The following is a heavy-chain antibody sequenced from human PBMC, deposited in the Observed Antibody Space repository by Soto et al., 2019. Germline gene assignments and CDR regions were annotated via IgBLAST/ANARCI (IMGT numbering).Heavy chain of an antibody. J-gene: IGHJ4*02. CDR1: GFTYSNYA. V-gene: IGHV3-33*07. CDR3: ARVTCGNYFGC. Sequence: GGSLRLSCAAAGFTYSNYAMYWVRQAPGKGLEWVAVIWHDGSIKYYAESVKGRFTVSRDNPKNTLYLQMNGLRAEDTAVYYGARVTCGNYFGCWGRRPMFTASS. D-gene: IGHD1-26*01. CDR2: IWHDGSIK.